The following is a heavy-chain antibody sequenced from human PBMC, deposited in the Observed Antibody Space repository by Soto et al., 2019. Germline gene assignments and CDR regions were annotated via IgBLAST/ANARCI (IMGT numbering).Heavy chain of an antibody. Sequence: SVKVSCKASGGTFSSYAISWVRQAPGQGLEWMGGIIPIFGTANYAQKFQGRVTITADESTSTAYMELSSLRSEDTAVYYCARHRGYSYGSVYFDYWGQGTLVTVSS. D-gene: IGHD5-18*01. J-gene: IGHJ4*02. V-gene: IGHV1-69*13. CDR3: ARHRGYSYGSVYFDY. CDR2: IIPIFGTA. CDR1: GGTFSSYA.